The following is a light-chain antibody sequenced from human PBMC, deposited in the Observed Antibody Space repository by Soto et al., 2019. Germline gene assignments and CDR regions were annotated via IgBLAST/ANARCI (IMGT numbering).Light chain of an antibody. CDR2: AAS. CDR3: QQRYSTPPYT. Sequence: DIQMTQSPSSLSASVGDRVTITCRASQSISSYLNWYQQKPGKAPKLLIYAASSLQSGVPSRFSGSVSGTDFTLTISSLQPEDFATYYCQQRYSTPPYTVGGGTKLDMK. V-gene: IGKV1-39*01. CDR1: QSISSY. J-gene: IGKJ4*01.